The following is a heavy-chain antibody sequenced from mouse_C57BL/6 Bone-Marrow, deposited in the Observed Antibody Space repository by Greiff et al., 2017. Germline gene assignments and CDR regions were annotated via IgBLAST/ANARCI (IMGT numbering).Heavy chain of an antibody. CDR1: GYTFTSYW. Sequence: VQLQQSGAELVRPGTSVKLSCKASGYTFTSYWMHWVKQRPGQGLEWIGVIDPSDSYTNYNQKFKGKATLTVDTSSSTAYMQLSSLTSEDSAVYYCFYGNYNFDYWGQGTTLTVSS. J-gene: IGHJ2*01. D-gene: IGHD2-1*01. CDR2: IDPSDSYT. V-gene: IGHV1-59*01. CDR3: FYGNYNFDY.